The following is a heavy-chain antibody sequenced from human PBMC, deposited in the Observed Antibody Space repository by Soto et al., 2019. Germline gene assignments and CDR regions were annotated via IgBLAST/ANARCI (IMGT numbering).Heavy chain of an antibody. CDR3: TKVSTPWLVHDY. Sequence: GGSLRLSCAASGFTVSGDYVSWVRQAPGKGLECVSVIHFGGNTYYADSVKGRFTVSRDNSKNTLYLQMKSLRVEDTAIYFCTKVSTPWLVHDYWGHGTLPTFSP. J-gene: IGHJ4*03. D-gene: IGHD6-19*01. V-gene: IGHV3-53*01. CDR2: IHFGGNT. CDR1: GFTVSGDY.